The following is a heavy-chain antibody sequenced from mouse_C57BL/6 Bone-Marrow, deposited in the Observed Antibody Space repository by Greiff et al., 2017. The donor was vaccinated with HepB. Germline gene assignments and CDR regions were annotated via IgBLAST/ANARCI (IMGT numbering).Heavy chain of an antibody. CDR3: AFITDY. J-gene: IGHJ2*01. Sequence: VQLQQSGTELAGPGGSGELFWKASGYNLPRHGRSWGKQRTGQGLEWIGEIYPRSGNTYYNEKFKGKATLTADKSSSTAYMELRSLTSEDSAVYFCAFITDYWGQGTTLTVSS. D-gene: IGHD1-1*01. CDR2: IYPRSGNT. V-gene: IGHV1-81*01. CDR1: GYNLPRHG.